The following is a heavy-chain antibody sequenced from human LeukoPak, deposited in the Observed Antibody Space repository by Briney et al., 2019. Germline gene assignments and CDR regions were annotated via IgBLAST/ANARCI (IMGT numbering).Heavy chain of an antibody. CDR3: ATHSSSYLPAYYFDY. CDR1: GGSISSSSYY. J-gene: IGHJ4*02. D-gene: IGHD6-13*01. CDR2: IYYSGST. Sequence: SETLSLTCTVSGGSISSSSYYWGWIRQPPGKGLEWIGSIYYSGSTYYNPSLKSRVTMSVGTSKNQFSLKLSSETAADTAVYYCATHSSSYLPAYYFDYWGQGTLVTVSS. V-gene: IGHV4-39*01.